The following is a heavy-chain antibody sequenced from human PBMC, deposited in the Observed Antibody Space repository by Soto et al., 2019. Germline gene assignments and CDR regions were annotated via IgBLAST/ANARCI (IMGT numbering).Heavy chain of an antibody. CDR1: GYTFTNFG. V-gene: IGHV1-18*01. CDR2: ISAYNGNT. Sequence: QVQLVQSGAEVKRPGATVKFSCKASGYTFTNFGISWVRQAPVLGLEGMGWISAYNGNTNYEQNIQARVTRTTETSTSTVNMERRSLRSDDRAVFDCARGGTPIDDWGQGPLFTVSS. J-gene: IGHJ4*02. CDR3: ARGGTPIDD. D-gene: IGHD3-16*01.